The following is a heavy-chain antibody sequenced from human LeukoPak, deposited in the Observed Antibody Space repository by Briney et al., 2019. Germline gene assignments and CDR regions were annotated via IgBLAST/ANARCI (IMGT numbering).Heavy chain of an antibody. Sequence: ASVKVSCKTSGYTFTSHLVYWVRQAPGQSLEWMGWINAGNGNTKYSQEFQDRVTITRDTSASTAYMELSSLRSEDMAVYYCASGNTYGFLYYWGQGTLVTVSS. CDR1: GYTFTSHL. CDR2: INAGNGNT. D-gene: IGHD3-10*01. J-gene: IGHJ4*02. CDR3: ASGNTYGFLYY. V-gene: IGHV1-3*03.